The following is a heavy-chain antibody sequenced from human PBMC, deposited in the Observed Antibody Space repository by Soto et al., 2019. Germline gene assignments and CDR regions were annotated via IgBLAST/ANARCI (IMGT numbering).Heavy chain of an antibody. D-gene: IGHD6-13*01. CDR1: GGSVSSGSYY. V-gene: IGHV4-61*01. CDR2: IYYSGST. Sequence: SEXLSLTCTVSGGSVSSGSYYWSWIRQPPGKGLEWIGYIYYSGSTNYNPSLKSRVTISVDTSKNQFSLKLSSVTAADTAVYYCARVGIAAYGMDVWGQGTTVTVSS. CDR3: ARVGIAAYGMDV. J-gene: IGHJ6*02.